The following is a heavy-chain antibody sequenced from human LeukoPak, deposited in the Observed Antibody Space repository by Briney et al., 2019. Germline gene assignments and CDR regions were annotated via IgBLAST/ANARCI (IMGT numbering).Heavy chain of an antibody. J-gene: IGHJ4*02. Sequence: PSETLSLTCTVSGGSFSSDSYYWSWIRQPPGKKLEWIGYIYNSGNTNYNPSLKSRVTMSVDTSKNRFSLKLSSVTAADTAVYYCARDRYALTFDYWGQGTLVTVSS. CDR3: ARDRYALTFDY. CDR2: IYNSGNT. D-gene: IGHD3-16*01. V-gene: IGHV4-61*01. CDR1: GGSFSSDSYY.